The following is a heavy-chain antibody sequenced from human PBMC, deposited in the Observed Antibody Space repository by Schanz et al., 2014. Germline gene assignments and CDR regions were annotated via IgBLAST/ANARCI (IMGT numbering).Heavy chain of an antibody. CDR3: AMGGYQLHH. CDR1: GFTFSSYS. J-gene: IGHJ4*02. Sequence: EVQLVESGGGLVQPGGSLRLSCSASGFTFSSYSMYWVRQAPGKGLEWVSHINSDGTTTTYADSVKGRFTISRDNAENTLYLQMNSLRVEDTAVYYCAMGGYQLHHWGQGTLVTVSS. CDR2: INSDGTTT. V-gene: IGHV3-74*02. D-gene: IGHD1-7*01.